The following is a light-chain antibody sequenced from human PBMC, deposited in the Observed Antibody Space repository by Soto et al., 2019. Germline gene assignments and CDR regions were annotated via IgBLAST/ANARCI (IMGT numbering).Light chain of an antibody. V-gene: IGLV2-11*01. CDR1: SSDVGGYNY. Sequence: QSALTQPRSVSGSPGQSVTISCTGTSSDVGGYNYVSWYQQYPGKAPKLMIYDVNKRPSGVPDRFFGSKSGNTASLTISGLQAEDEADYYCCSYAGSYTFVFGTGTQLTVL. CDR3: CSYAGSYTFV. J-gene: IGLJ1*01. CDR2: DVN.